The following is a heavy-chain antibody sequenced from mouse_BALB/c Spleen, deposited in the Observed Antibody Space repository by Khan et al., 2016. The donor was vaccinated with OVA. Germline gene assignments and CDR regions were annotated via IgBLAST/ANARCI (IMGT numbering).Heavy chain of an antibody. CDR2: ISYSGST. CDR3: ARTARIKY. D-gene: IGHD1-2*01. J-gene: IGHJ2*01. Sequence: VQLKESGPGLVKPSQSLSLTCTVTGYSITSGYGWNWIRQFPGNKLEWMGYISYSGSTNYNPSIKSRISINRDTSKNQFFLPLNSLTTEDTATYYCARTARIKYWGQGTTLTVSS. V-gene: IGHV3-2*02. CDR1: GYSITSGYG.